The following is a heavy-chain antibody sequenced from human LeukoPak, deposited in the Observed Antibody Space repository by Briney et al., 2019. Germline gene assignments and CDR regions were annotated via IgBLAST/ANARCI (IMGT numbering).Heavy chain of an antibody. CDR2: IIPIFGTA. J-gene: IGHJ4*02. D-gene: IGHD6-19*01. V-gene: IGHV1-69*06. CDR3: ARDSYSSGWWDY. CDR1: GGTLSSYA. Sequence: SVKVSCKASGGTLSSYAISWVRQAPGQGLEWMGGIIPIFGTANYAQKFQGRVTITADKSTSTAYMELSSLRSEDTAVYYCARDSYSSGWWDYWGQGTLVTVSS.